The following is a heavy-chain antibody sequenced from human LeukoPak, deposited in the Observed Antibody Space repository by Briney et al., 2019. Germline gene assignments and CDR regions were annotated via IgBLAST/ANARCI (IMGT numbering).Heavy chain of an antibody. D-gene: IGHD6-13*01. J-gene: IGHJ3*02. CDR2: ISYDGSNK. CDR3: ARDPPGSSWAPYAFDI. CDR1: GFTFSSYA. Sequence: PGGSLRLSCAASGFTFSSYAMHWVRQAPGKGREWVAVISYDGSNKYYADSVKGRFTISRDNSKNTLYLQMNSLRAEDTAVYYCARDPPGSSWAPYAFDIWGQGTMVTVSS. V-gene: IGHV3-30*04.